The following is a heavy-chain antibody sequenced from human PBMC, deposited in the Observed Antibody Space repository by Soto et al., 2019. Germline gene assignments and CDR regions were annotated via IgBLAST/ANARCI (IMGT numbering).Heavy chain of an antibody. V-gene: IGHV1-69*08. CDR1: GITFNSYT. J-gene: IGHJ6*03. CDR2: VIPLLDAS. CDR3: ASGKSQMTQDRMGFYYYMDV. Sequence: QVQLVQSGAEVKKPGSSVKISCTASGITFNSYTFSWVRRAPGQGLEWMGRVIPLLDASNYAEKFQDRVTITADRSTSTAYMELSGLKSEDSAIYYCASGKSQMTQDRMGFYYYMDVWGKGTTITDSS. D-gene: IGHD1-1*01.